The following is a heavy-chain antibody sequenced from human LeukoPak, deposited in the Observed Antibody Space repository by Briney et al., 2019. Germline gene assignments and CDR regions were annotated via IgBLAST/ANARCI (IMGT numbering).Heavy chain of an antibody. CDR2: INPNSGGT. CDR1: GYTFTSYY. J-gene: IGHJ5*02. CDR3: ARPYYDSSGWNNWFDP. D-gene: IGHD3-22*01. V-gene: IGHV1-2*02. Sequence: ASVKVSCKASGYTFTSYYMHWVRQAPGQGLEWMGWINPNSGGTNYAQKFQGRVTMTRDTSISTAYMELSRLRSDDTAVYYCARPYYDSSGWNNWFDPWGQGTLVTVSS.